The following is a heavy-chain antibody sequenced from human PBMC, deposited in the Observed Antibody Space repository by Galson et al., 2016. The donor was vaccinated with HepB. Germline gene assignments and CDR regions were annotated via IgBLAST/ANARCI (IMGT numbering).Heavy chain of an antibody. D-gene: IGHD4-17*01. J-gene: IGHJ3*02. CDR2: LSGYTGDT. CDR3: ARDGDHDVFDI. Sequence: SVKVSCKATGYIFTSYAIAWVRQAPGQGLEWMGWLSGYTGDTNYAQNFKDRVTMTTDTPTYTAYMEVRNLRSDDTATYYCARDGDHDVFDIWGQGTMVSVSS. V-gene: IGHV1-18*01. CDR1: GYIFTSYA.